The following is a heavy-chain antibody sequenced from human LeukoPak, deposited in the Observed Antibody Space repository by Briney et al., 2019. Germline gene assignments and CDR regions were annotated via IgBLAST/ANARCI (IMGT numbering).Heavy chain of an antibody. J-gene: IGHJ3*02. Sequence: GGSLRLSCAASGFTFSSYAMSWVRQAPGKGLEWVSAISGSGGSTYYADSVKGGFTISRDNSKNSLYLQMNSLRAEDTAVYYCAKDALGSGSYYGYDDAFDIWGQGTMVTVSS. CDR1: GFTFSSYA. CDR3: AKDALGSGSYYGYDDAFDI. D-gene: IGHD3-10*01. CDR2: ISGSGGST. V-gene: IGHV3-23*01.